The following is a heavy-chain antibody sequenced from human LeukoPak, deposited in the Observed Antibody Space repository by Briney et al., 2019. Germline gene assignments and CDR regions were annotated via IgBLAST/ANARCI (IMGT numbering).Heavy chain of an antibody. CDR1: GYSISTGYY. V-gene: IGHV4-38-2*02. D-gene: IGHD3-3*01. CDR2: IYYSGST. Sequence: SETLSLTCTVSGYSISTGYYWDWIRQPPGEGLEWIGSIYYSGSTYYNPSLKGRVTISRDTSKNQFSLTLSSVTAADTAVYYCAGDLRFFSLWGQGTLVTVSS. CDR3: AGDLRFFSL. J-gene: IGHJ4*02.